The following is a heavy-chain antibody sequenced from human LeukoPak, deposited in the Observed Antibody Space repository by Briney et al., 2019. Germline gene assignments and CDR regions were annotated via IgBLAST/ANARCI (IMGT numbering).Heavy chain of an antibody. CDR3: ARLYGSGSYLLAFDI. CDR1: GYSFTSYW. D-gene: IGHD3-10*01. V-gene: IGHV5-51*01. Sequence: GESLKISCKGSGYSFTSYWIGWVRQMPGKGXXXXXXIYPGDSDTRYSPSFQGQVTISADKSISTAYLQWSSLKASDTAMYYCARLYGSGSYLLAFDIWGQGTMVTVSS. CDR2: IYPGDSDT. J-gene: IGHJ3*02.